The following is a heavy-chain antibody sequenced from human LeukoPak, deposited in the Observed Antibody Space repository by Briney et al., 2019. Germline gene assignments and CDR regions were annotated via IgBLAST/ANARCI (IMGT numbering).Heavy chain of an antibody. Sequence: SETLSLTCTVSGGSISSYYWSWIRQPPGKGLEWIGYIYYSGSTNYNPSLKSRVTISLDTSKNQFSLKLSSVTAADTAVYYCARAPSIAAIRHAFDIWGQGTMVTVSS. V-gene: IGHV4-59*12. CDR3: ARAPSIAAIRHAFDI. D-gene: IGHD6-6*01. J-gene: IGHJ3*02. CDR2: IYYSGST. CDR1: GGSISSYY.